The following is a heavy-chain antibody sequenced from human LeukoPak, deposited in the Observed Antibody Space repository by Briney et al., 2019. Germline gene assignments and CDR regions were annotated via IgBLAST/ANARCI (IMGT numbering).Heavy chain of an antibody. J-gene: IGHJ4*02. Sequence: GGSLRLSCAASGFTVSSNYMSWVRQAPGKGLEWVSSINGDGRYIYYADSMKGRFTISRDNAKNSLYLQMNSLRAEDTAMYYCVRVWGHSGYDYFPFDYWGQGTLVTVSS. CDR3: VRVWGHSGYDYFPFDY. V-gene: IGHV3-21*01. D-gene: IGHD5-12*01. CDR2: INGDGRYI. CDR1: GFTVSSNY.